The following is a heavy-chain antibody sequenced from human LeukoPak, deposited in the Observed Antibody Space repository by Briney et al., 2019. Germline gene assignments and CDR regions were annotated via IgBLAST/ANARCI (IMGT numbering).Heavy chain of an antibody. CDR1: GGSISSSNW. CDR2: IYHSGST. D-gene: IGHD3-10*01. CDR3: ARVISLPGESQLYGMDV. Sequence: PSGTLSLTCAVSGGSISSSNWWSWVRQPRGKGLEWIGEIYHSGSTNYNPSLKSRVTISVDKSKNQFSLKLSSVTAADTAVYYCARVISLPGESQLYGMDVWGQGTTVTVSS. J-gene: IGHJ6*02. V-gene: IGHV4-4*02.